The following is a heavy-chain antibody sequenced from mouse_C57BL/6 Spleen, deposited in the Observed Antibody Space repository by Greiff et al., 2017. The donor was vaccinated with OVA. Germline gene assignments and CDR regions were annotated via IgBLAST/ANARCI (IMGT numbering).Heavy chain of an antibody. CDR3: ALLWPHYYAMDY. Sequence: QVQLQQSGAELVRPGSSVKLSCKASGYTFTSYWMHWVKQRPIQGLEWIGNIDPSDSETHYNQKFKDKATLTVDKSSSTAYMQLSSLTSEDSAVYYCALLWPHYYAMDYWGQGTSVTVSS. CDR2: IDPSDSET. CDR1: GYTFTSYW. V-gene: IGHV1-52*01. J-gene: IGHJ4*01. D-gene: IGHD1-1*02.